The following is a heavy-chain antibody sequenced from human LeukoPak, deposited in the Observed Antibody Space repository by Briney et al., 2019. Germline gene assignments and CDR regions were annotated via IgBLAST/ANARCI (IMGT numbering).Heavy chain of an antibody. D-gene: IGHD1-26*01. CDR2: ISYDGSDK. Sequence: GRSLRLSCAASGFTISTYGMHWVRQAPGKGLEWVALISYDGSDKYYADSVKGRFTISRDNSKNTLYLQMNSLRAEDTAVYYCAREILPWELPSWGQGTLVTVSS. J-gene: IGHJ4*02. CDR1: GFTISTYG. V-gene: IGHV3-30*03. CDR3: AREILPWELPS.